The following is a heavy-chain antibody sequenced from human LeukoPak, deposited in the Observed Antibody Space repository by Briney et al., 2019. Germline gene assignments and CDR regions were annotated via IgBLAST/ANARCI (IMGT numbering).Heavy chain of an antibody. D-gene: IGHD2-21*02. V-gene: IGHV4-4*02. CDR3: ARDNGVTDSYYFDY. CDR1: GGSISSSNW. CDR2: IYHSGST. J-gene: IGHJ4*02. Sequence: PSETLSLTCAVSGGSISSSNWWSWVRQPPGKGLEWIGEIYHSGSTNYNPSLKSRVTISVDTSKNQFSLKMSSVTAADTAVYYCARDNGVTDSYYFDYWGQGALVTVSS.